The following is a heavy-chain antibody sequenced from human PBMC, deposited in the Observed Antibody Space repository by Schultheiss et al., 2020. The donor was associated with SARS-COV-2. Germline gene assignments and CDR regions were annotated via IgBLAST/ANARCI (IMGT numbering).Heavy chain of an antibody. CDR3: ARDYGDYGSGAWFDP. CDR1: GFTFSSYG. V-gene: IGHV3-30*03. J-gene: IGHJ5*02. Sequence: GGSLRLSCAASGFTFSSYGMHWVRQAPGKGLEWVAVISYDGSNKYYADSVKGRFTISRDNAKNSLYLQMNSLRAEDTAVYYCARDYGDYGSGAWFDPWGQGTLVTVSS. CDR2: ISYDGSNK. D-gene: IGHD4-17*01.